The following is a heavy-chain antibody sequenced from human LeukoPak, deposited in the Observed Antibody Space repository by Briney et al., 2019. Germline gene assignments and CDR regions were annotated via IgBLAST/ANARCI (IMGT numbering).Heavy chain of an antibody. CDR3: ARARGYCSSTSCPGEYYFDY. D-gene: IGHD2-2*01. CDR1: GFTFSSYA. V-gene: IGHV3-21*01. CDR2: ISSSSSYI. Sequence: PGGSLRLSCAASGFTFSSYAMSWVRQAPGKGLEWVSSISSSSSYIYYADSVKGRFTISRDNAKNSLYLQMNSLRAEDTAVYYCARARGYCSSTSCPGEYYFDYWGQGTLVTVSS. J-gene: IGHJ4*02.